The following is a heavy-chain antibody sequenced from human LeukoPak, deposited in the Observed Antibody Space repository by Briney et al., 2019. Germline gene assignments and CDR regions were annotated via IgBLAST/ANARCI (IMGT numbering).Heavy chain of an antibody. J-gene: IGHJ4*02. V-gene: IGHV3-23*01. D-gene: IGHD2-15*01. Sequence: GGTLRLSCAASGFTFSGYGMSWVRQAPGKGLKWVSAISGSGGSTYYADSVKGRITISRDNSKNTLYLQMNSLRAEDTAVYYCAKGVGYCSGGSCQQFDYWGQGTLVTVSS. CDR1: GFTFSGYG. CDR2: ISGSGGST. CDR3: AKGVGYCSGGSCQQFDY.